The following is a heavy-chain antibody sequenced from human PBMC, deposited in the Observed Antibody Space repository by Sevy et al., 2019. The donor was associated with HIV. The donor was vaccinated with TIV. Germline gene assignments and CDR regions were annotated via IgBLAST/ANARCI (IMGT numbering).Heavy chain of an antibody. D-gene: IGHD3-10*01. Sequence: GGYLRLSCVVSGLTSRTYWMHWVRRAPGKGLEWMASINPDGGENYYVASVKGRFIISRDNTKNSLYLQMNSLRAEDTATYYTARGTYYYDSGFYYPFDYWGQGTLVTVSS. CDR3: ARGTYYYDSGFYYPFDY. V-gene: IGHV3-7*01. J-gene: IGHJ4*02. CDR2: INPDGGEN. CDR1: GLTSRTYW.